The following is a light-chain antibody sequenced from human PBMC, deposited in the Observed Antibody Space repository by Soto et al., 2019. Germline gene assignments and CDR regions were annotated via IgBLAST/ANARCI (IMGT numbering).Light chain of an antibody. V-gene: IGKV1-8*01. Sequence: IRMTQSPSSFSASTGDRVTITCGASQGISSYLAWYQQEPGKAPKLLIYAANSLQSGVPSRFSVIGSGTEFTLTLSSLQPEDFATYSGQQLQTYPRTFGQGTKV. CDR2: AAN. CDR3: QQLQTYPRT. CDR1: QGISSY. J-gene: IGKJ1*01.